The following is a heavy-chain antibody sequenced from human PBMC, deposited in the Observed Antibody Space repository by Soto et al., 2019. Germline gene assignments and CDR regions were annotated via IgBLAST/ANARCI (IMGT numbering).Heavy chain of an antibody. D-gene: IGHD6-19*01. V-gene: IGHV3-30-3*01. Sequence: PGGSLRLSCGVSGFTFRSYAMYWVRQAPGKGLEWVAVITHDGSQKYYADSVKGRFTISRDNSKNTLYLQMNSLRAEDTAVYYCARGPSSGWYSPYYYYYGMDVWGQGTTVIVSS. CDR1: GFTFRSYA. CDR2: ITHDGSQK. CDR3: ARGPSSGWYSPYYYYYGMDV. J-gene: IGHJ6*02.